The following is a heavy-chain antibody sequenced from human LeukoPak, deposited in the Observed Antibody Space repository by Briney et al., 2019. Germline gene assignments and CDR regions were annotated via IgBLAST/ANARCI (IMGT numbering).Heavy chain of an antibody. J-gene: IGHJ4*02. CDR2: ISYDGSDN. V-gene: IGHV3-30*18. CDR1: GFTCSSYG. CDR3: AKDHHSSGWYYFDY. Sequence: GGSLRLSGVASGFTCSSYGMHWVRQAPGKGLEWVAVISYDGSDNYYADSLKGRFTISRDNSMNTLYLQMNSLRAEDTAVYYCAKDHHSSGWYYFDYWGQGTLVTVSS. D-gene: IGHD6-19*01.